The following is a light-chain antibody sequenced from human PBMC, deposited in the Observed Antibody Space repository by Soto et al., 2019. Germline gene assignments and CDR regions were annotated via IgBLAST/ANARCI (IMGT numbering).Light chain of an antibody. J-gene: IGKJ4*01. CDR2: WAS. CDR3: QQYFSTPLT. Sequence: DIVMTQSPDSLAVSLGERATINCKSSQSVFYSSNNKNYLVWYQQKPGQPPKLLIYWASTRESGVPDRFSGSGSGTDFTITISSLQAEEVAVYYCQQYFSTPLTFGGGTKVEIK. V-gene: IGKV4-1*01. CDR1: QSVFYSSNNKNY.